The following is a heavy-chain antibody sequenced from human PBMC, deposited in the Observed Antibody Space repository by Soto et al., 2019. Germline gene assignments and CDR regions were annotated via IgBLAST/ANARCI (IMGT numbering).Heavy chain of an antibody. CDR2: VNPIVSMS. V-gene: IGHV1-69*02. CDR3: ASSYGSGYRAFDY. Sequence: QVQLVQSGAEVKRPGSSVKVSCKASGATFNFYSINWVRQAPGLGLEWMGRVNPIVSMSNYAQKFQGRVTRTADKSTSTAYMELSSLRSEDTAIYYCASSYGSGYRAFDYWGQGALVTVSS. CDR1: GATFNFYS. D-gene: IGHD3-10*01. J-gene: IGHJ4*02.